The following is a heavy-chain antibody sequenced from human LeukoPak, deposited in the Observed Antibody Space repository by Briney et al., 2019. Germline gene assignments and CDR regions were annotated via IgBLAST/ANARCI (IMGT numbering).Heavy chain of an antibody. CDR3: ARAGSGSYIGDFDY. Sequence: GGSLRLSCAASGFTFSSYWMSWIRQAPGKGLEWVANIKQDGSEKYYVDSVKGRFTISRDNAKNSLYLQMNSLRAEDTAVYYCARAGSGSYIGDFDYWGQGTLVTVSS. V-gene: IGHV3-7*03. D-gene: IGHD1-26*01. J-gene: IGHJ4*02. CDR1: GFTFSSYW. CDR2: IKQDGSEK.